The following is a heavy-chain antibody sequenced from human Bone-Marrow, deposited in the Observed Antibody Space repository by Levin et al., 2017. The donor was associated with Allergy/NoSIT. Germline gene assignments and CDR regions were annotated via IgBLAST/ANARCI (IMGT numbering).Heavy chain of an antibody. Sequence: PGGSLRLSCAASGFTFSDYYMSWIRQAPGKGLEWVSYISSSSSYTNYADSVKGRFTISRDNAKNSLYLQMNSLRAEDTAVYYCGGKPVRSYSSGWYPFDYWGQGTLVTVSS. CDR2: ISSSSSYT. D-gene: IGHD6-19*01. CDR1: GFTFSDYY. J-gene: IGHJ4*02. CDR3: GGKPVRSYSSGWYPFDY. V-gene: IGHV3-11*03.